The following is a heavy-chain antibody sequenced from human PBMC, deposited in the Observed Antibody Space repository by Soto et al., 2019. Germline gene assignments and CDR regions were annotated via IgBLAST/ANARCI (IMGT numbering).Heavy chain of an antibody. V-gene: IGHV3-30*18. Sequence: QVRLVQSGGGVVQPGKSLSLSCTGSGFTFGNYGFHWVRQTPGKGLELIGVISYDGDHQFYAESVRGQFTISRDNSNKVVSLQMNIPATVDTAVYYCAKAGGTGYCADGVCSHSIAHWGQGTLVTVSS. CDR2: ISYDGDHQ. CDR3: AKAGGTGYCADGVCSHSIAH. CDR1: GFTFGNYG. J-gene: IGHJ4*02. D-gene: IGHD2-8*01.